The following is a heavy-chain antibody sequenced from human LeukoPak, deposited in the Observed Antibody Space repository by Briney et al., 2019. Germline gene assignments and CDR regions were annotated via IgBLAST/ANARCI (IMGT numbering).Heavy chain of an antibody. D-gene: IGHD7-27*01. CDR2: ISGSGGST. CDR3: TRDRGSSTLGDY. Sequence: QTGGSLRLSCAASGFTFSSYAMSWVRQAPGKGLEWVSAISGSGGSTYYADSVKDRFTISRDNSKNTLYLQMNSLRAEDTAVYYCTRDRGSSTLGDYWGQGTLVTVFS. J-gene: IGHJ4*02. CDR1: GFTFSSYA. V-gene: IGHV3-23*01.